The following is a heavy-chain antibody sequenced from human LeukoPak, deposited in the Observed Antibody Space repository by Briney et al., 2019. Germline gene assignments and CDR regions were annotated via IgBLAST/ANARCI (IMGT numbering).Heavy chain of an antibody. CDR3: ATTVTTGVNDY. CDR2: IYGGGST. V-gene: IGHV3-66*01. D-gene: IGHD4-17*01. Sequence: PGGSLRLSCAASGFTVSRNYMSWVRQAPGKGLEWVSVIYGGGSTYYADSVKGRFTISRDNSKNTLYLQMNSLRAEDTAVYYCATTVTTGVNDYWGQGTLVTVSS. J-gene: IGHJ4*02. CDR1: GFTVSRNY.